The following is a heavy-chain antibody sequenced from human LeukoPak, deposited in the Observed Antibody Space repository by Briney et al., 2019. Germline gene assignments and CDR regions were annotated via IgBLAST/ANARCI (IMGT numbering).Heavy chain of an antibody. CDR3: ARDHYYDSSGSHIAPDY. Sequence: GGSLRLSCAASGFTFSSYAMHWVRQAPGKGLEWVAVISYDGSNKYYADSVKGRFTISRDNSKHTLYLQMNSLRAEDTAVYYCARDHYYDSSGSHIAPDYWGQGTLVTVSS. D-gene: IGHD3-22*01. V-gene: IGHV3-30*01. CDR1: GFTFSSYA. J-gene: IGHJ4*02. CDR2: ISYDGSNK.